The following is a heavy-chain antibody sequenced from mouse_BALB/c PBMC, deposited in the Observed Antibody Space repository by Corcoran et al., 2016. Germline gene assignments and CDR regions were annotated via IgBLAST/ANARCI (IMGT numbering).Heavy chain of an antibody. V-gene: IGHV9-3-1*01. CDR3: ARSNYYGSSSDV. CDR1: GYTFTNYG. D-gene: IGHD1-1*01. Sequence: QIQLVQSGPELKKPGETVKISCKASGYTFTNYGMKWVKQAPGKGLKWMGWINTYTGEPTYADDFKGRFAFSLETPARTAYLQINNLKNEDTATYFCARSNYYGSSSDVWGAGTTVTVSS. J-gene: IGHJ1*01. CDR2: INTYTGEP.